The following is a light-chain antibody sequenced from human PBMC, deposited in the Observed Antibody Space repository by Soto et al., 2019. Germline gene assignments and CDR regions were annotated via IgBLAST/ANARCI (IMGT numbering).Light chain of an antibody. V-gene: IGKV1-5*01. J-gene: IGKJ1*01. CDR1: QSISNW. Sequence: DIQMTQSPSTLSASVGDRVTITCRASQSISNWLAWYQQKPGKAPNLLIYDASNLESVVPSRFSGSGSGTKFTLTISSLQPDYFATYYCQQYNSYPGTFGQGTKVEIK. CDR2: DAS. CDR3: QQYNSYPGT.